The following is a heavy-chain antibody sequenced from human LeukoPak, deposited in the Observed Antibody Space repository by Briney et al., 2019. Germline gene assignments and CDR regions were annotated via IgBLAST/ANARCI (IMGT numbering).Heavy chain of an antibody. CDR1: GFIFRSYW. CDR3: ARALDGSGGD. D-gene: IGHD4-23*01. CDR2: IKQDGSEK. V-gene: IGHV3-7*01. Sequence: GGSLRLSCAASGFIFRSYWMSWVRQAPGKGLEWVANIKQDGSEKYYVDSVKGRFTISRDNAKNSLYLQMNSPRAEDTAMYYCARALDGSGGDWGQGTLVTVSS. J-gene: IGHJ4*02.